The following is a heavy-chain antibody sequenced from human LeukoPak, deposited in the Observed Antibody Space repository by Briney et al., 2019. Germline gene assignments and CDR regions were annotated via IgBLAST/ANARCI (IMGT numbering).Heavy chain of an antibody. D-gene: IGHD3-10*01. CDR2: ISSSSSTI. V-gene: IGHV3-48*04. J-gene: IGHJ6*02. CDR1: GFTFSSYS. CDR3: ARVPLLWFGELLPPHYYGMDV. Sequence: GGSLRLSCAASGFTFSSYSMNWGRQAPGKGLEWVSYISSSSSTIYYADSVKGRFTISRDNAKNSLYLQMNSLRAEDTAVYYCARVPLLWFGELLPPHYYGMDVWGQGTTVTVSS.